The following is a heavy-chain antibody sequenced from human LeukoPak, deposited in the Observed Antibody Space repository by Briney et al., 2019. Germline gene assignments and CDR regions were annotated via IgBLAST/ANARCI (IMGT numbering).Heavy chain of an antibody. CDR3: AKGHRIRGLITFDY. J-gene: IGHJ4*02. V-gene: IGHV3-23*01. D-gene: IGHD3-10*01. CDR2: ISGGGGST. Sequence: PGGSLRLSCAASGFTFSSYAVTWVRQAPWKGLEWVSGISGGGGSTYYADSVKGRFTISRDNSKNTIYLQMNNLGVEDTAVYYCAKGHRIRGLITFDYWGQGTLVTVSS. CDR1: GFTFSSYA.